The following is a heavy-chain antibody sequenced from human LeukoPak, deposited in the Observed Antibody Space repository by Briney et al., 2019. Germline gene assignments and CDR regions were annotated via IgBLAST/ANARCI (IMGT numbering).Heavy chain of an antibody. V-gene: IGHV1-46*01. Sequence: GASVKVSCKASGYTFTSYYMHWVRQAPGQGLEWMGIINPSGGSTSYAQKFQGRVTMTRDMSTSTVYMELSSLRPEDTAVYYCARPGARYDYVWGSYIDYWGQGTLVIVSS. CDR2: INPSGGST. J-gene: IGHJ4*02. CDR3: ARPGARYDYVWGSYIDY. D-gene: IGHD3-16*01. CDR1: GYTFTSYY.